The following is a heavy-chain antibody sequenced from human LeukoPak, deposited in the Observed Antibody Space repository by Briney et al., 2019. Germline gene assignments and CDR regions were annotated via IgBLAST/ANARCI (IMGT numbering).Heavy chain of an antibody. CDR2: INPSGGST. J-gene: IGHJ4*02. Sequence: GASVKVSCKASGYTFTSYYMHWVRQAPGQGLEWMGIINPSGGSTSYAQKFQGRVTMTRDTSTSTVYMELSSLRSEDTAVYYCATLLHPLYFDYWGQGTLVTVSS. CDR1: GYTFTSYY. CDR3: ATLLHPLYFDY. D-gene: IGHD2-15*01. V-gene: IGHV1-46*01.